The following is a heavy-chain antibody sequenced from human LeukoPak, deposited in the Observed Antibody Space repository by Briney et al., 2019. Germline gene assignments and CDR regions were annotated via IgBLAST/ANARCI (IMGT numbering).Heavy chain of an antibody. CDR3: AGHSLETVDAFDI. D-gene: IGHD2-15*01. Sequence: PGGSLRLSCSASGFPFSSYAMHWVRQAPGKGLEYVSAISDSGGSTYYADSVKGRFTISRDNSKNTLYLQMISLRAEDTAVYYCAGHSLETVDAFDIWGHGTIVTVSA. CDR1: GFPFSSYA. CDR2: ISDSGGST. V-gene: IGHV3-64D*09. J-gene: IGHJ3*02.